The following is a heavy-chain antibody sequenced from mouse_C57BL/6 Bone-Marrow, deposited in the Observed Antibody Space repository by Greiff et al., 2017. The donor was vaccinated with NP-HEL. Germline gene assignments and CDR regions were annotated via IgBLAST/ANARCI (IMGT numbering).Heavy chain of an antibody. J-gene: IGHJ3*01. Sequence: VQLQQSGAELARPGASVKMSCKASGYTFTSYTMHWVKQRPGQGLEWIGYINPSSGYTKYNQKFKDKATLTADKSSSTAYMQLSSLTSEDSAVYYCARSGFTTVVPFAYWGQGTLVTVSA. CDR2: INPSSGYT. CDR3: ARSGFTTVVPFAY. V-gene: IGHV1-4*01. D-gene: IGHD1-1*01. CDR1: GYTFTSYT.